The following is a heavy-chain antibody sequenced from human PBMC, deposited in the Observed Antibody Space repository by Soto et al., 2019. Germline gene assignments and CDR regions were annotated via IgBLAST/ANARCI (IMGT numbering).Heavy chain of an antibody. D-gene: IGHD3-10*01. V-gene: IGHV3-48*03. CDR1: GFTFSSYE. CDR2: ISSSGSTI. CDR3: ARAMVRGVYGMDV. Sequence: EVQLVESGGGLVQPGGSLRLSCAASGFTFSSYEMNWVRRAPGKGLEWVSYISSSGSTIYYADSVKGRFTISRDNAKNSLYLQMNSLRAEDTAVYYCARAMVRGVYGMDVWGQGTTVTVSS. J-gene: IGHJ6*02.